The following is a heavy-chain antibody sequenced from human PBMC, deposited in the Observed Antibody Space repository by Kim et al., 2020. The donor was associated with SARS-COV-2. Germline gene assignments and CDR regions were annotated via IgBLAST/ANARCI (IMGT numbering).Heavy chain of an antibody. CDR2: INYSGST. Sequence: SETLSLTCTVSGDSVTNIIYYWTWIRQPPGKGLEWIGHINYSGSTTYSPSLRSRVTISADTSKNQFSLKLSSVTAADTAVYYCGRETNWNGIGAPRWGQGTMVTVSS. D-gene: IGHD1-20*01. CDR1: GDSVTNIIYY. CDR3: GRETNWNGIGAPR. J-gene: IGHJ3*01. V-gene: IGHV4-61*01.